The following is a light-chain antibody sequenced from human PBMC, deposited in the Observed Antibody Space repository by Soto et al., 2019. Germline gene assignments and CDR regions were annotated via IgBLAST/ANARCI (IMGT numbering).Light chain of an antibody. Sequence: EIVLTQSPGTLSLSPGERATLSCRADRSGSDTLLTWFQQKPGQAPRLLIFGTSNRAPGIPARFSGGGSGTYFTLTISRLEPDDFAVYYCQHYGDSSWTFGQGTKVEIK. CDR3: QHYGDSSWT. CDR2: GTS. V-gene: IGKV3-20*01. J-gene: IGKJ1*01. CDR1: RSGSDTL.